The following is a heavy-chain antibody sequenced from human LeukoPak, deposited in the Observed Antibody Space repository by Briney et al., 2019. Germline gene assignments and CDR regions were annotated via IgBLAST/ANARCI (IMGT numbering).Heavy chain of an antibody. CDR1: GYTFTGYY. D-gene: IGHD3-10*01. CDR3: ARAPSYYYGSGSYFDY. J-gene: IGHJ4*02. CDR2: INPNSGGT. V-gene: IGHV1-2*02. Sequence: ASVKVSCKASGYTFTGYYMRWVRQAPGQGLEWMGWINPNSGGTNYAQKFQGRVTMTRDTSISTAYMELSRLRSDDTAVYYCARAPSYYYGSGSYFDYWGQGTLVTVSS.